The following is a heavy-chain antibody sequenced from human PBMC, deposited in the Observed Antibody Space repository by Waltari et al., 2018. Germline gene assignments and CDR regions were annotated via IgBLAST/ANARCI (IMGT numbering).Heavy chain of an antibody. Sequence: EVPLLESGGGLVQPGGSLRLSCAASGSTFSSYAMISVRQAPATGLARVSAISGSGGRTDDADSVKGRFSSSRDNCKNTVYLQMNSLRAEDTAVYYCAKRYYYDSSGYYYAQGAFDIWVQGAMVIVSS. J-gene: IGHJ3*02. CDR3: AKRYYYDSSGYYYAQGAFDI. D-gene: IGHD3-22*01. CDR1: GSTFSSYA. CDR2: ISGSGGRT. V-gene: IGHV3-23*01.